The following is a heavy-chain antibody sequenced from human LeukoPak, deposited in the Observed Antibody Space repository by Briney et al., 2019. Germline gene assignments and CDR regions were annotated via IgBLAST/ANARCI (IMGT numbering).Heavy chain of an antibody. D-gene: IGHD2-15*01. V-gene: IGHV4-59*08. CDR3: ARQECNGGSCYSRAIWFDP. CDR1: GGSISSYY. CDR2: IYYSGST. Sequence: SETLSLTCTVSGGSISSYYWSWIRQPPGKGLEWIGYIYYSGSTIHNPSLKSRVTISVNTSKNQFSLKLSSVTAADTAVYYCARQECNGGSCYSRAIWFDPWGQGTLVTVSS. J-gene: IGHJ5*02.